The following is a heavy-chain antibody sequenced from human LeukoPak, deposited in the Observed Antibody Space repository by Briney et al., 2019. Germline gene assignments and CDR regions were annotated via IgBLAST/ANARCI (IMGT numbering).Heavy chain of an antibody. CDR1: GVSISGYY. J-gene: IGHJ6*03. D-gene: IGHD6-6*01. CDR3: ARCIAARPGASTDYYYYMDV. Sequence: SGTLCLTCAVSGVSISGYYWSCIRQPPGGGLEWVWYVYYSGSTTYNPSLKSPVTISVDTSKNQFSLKLSSVTATDTAVYYCARCIAARPGASTDYYYYMDVWGKGTTVTVSS. CDR2: VYYSGST. V-gene: IGHV4-59*08.